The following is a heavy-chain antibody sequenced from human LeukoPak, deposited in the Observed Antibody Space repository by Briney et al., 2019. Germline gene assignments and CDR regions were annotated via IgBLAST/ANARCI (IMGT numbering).Heavy chain of an antibody. V-gene: IGHV4-34*11. CDR2: IYYTGST. Sequence: SETLSLTCAVYGGSFSGYYWNWIRQPPGKGLEWIGYIYYTGSTNYNPSLKSRVTMSVDTSKNQFSLNLKSVTPEDTAVYCARNLIPEQLVLNFWGQGTLVTVSS. J-gene: IGHJ4*02. CDR3: ARNLIPEQLVLNF. CDR1: GGSFSGYY. D-gene: IGHD6-13*01.